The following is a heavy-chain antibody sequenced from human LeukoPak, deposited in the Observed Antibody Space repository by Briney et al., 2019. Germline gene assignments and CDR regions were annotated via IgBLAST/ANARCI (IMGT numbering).Heavy chain of an antibody. Sequence: ASVKVSCKASGYTFPSYFMHWVRQAPGQGLEWMGIINPTGGSTTYTQKFQGRVTMTRDTSTSTVYMELSSLRSNDTAVYYCARTAARRFDYWGQGTLVTVST. V-gene: IGHV1-46*01. CDR1: GYTFPSYF. CDR3: ARTAARRFDY. J-gene: IGHJ4*02. CDR2: INPTGGST. D-gene: IGHD6-6*01.